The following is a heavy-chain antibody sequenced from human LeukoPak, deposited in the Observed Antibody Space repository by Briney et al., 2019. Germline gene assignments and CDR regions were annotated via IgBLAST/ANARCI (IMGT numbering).Heavy chain of an antibody. CDR1: GFTFSSYS. Sequence: GGSLRLSCAASGFTFSSYSMSWVRQAPGKGLEWVSYISSGSSTINYADSVRGRFTIPRDNAKNSLNLQMNSLRAEDTAVYYCARDGSMFDWGQGTLVTVSS. J-gene: IGHJ4*02. D-gene: IGHD3-10*02. CDR2: ISSGSSTI. V-gene: IGHV3-48*04. CDR3: ARDGSMFD.